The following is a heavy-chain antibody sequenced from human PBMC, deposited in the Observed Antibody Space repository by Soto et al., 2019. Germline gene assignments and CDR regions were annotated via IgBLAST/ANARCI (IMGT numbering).Heavy chain of an antibody. CDR1: GYTLTELS. CDR3: ARASWYGDYPYYYYGMDV. V-gene: IGHV1-24*01. Sequence: ASVKVSCKVSGYTLTELSMHWVRQAPGKGLEWMGGFDPEDGETIYAQKFQGWVTMTRDTSISTAYMELSRLRSDDTAVYYCARASWYGDYPYYYYGMDVWGQGTTVTVSS. D-gene: IGHD4-17*01. CDR2: FDPEDGET. J-gene: IGHJ6*02.